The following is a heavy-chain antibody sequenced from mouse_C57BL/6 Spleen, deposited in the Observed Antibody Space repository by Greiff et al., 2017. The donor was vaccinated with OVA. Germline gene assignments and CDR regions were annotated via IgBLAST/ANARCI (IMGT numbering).Heavy chain of an antibody. J-gene: IGHJ3*01. D-gene: IGHD3-2*02. Sequence: VQLQQPGAELVMPGASVKLSCKASGYTFTSYWMHWVKQRPGQGLEWIGEIDPSDSYTNYNQKFKGKSTLTVDKSSSTAYMQLSSLTSEDSAVYYCARSEGSGYVFAYWGQGTLVTVSA. CDR2: IDPSDSYT. V-gene: IGHV1-69*01. CDR1: GYTFTSYW. CDR3: ARSEGSGYVFAY.